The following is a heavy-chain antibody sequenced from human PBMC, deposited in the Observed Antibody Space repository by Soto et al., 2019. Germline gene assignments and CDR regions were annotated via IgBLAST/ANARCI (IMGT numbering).Heavy chain of an antibody. V-gene: IGHV3-23*01. D-gene: IGHD6-13*01. CDR2: ISGSGGNT. Sequence: PGGSLRLSCSTSGFTFSNYAIGWVRQSPGKGLEWVSAISGSGGNTFYADSVKGRFTISRDNSKKTLSLQMNSLRAEDTALYYCAKVYSSSWYIPAGFDYWGQGTLVTVSS. CDR1: GFTFSNYA. J-gene: IGHJ4*02. CDR3: AKVYSSSWYIPAGFDY.